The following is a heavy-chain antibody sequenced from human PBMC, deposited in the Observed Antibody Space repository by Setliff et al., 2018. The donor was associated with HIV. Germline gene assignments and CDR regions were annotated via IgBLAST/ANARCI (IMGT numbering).Heavy chain of an antibody. CDR3: ARTAAALHWCDP. Sequence: SETLSLTCAVYGGSFSGYYWSWIRQPPGKGLEWSGEINHSGSTNYNPSLKSRVTISVDTSKNQFSLKLSSVTATDTAVYYCARTAAALHWCDPWGQGTLVTVSS. D-gene: IGHD2-2*01. J-gene: IGHJ5*02. CDR2: INHSGST. CDR1: GGSFSGYY. V-gene: IGHV4-34*01.